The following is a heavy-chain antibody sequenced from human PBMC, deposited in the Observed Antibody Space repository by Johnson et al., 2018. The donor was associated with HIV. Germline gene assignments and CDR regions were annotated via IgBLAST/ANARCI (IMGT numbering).Heavy chain of an antibody. Sequence: QVQLVESGGGVVQPGRSLRLSCAASGFTFSSYAMHWVRQAPGKGLEWVAVISYDGSNKYYADSVKGRFTISRHNSENTMYLQMNSLRAEDTAVYYCAKAPSWEPFPFDIWGQGTMVTVSS. CDR1: GFTFSSYA. V-gene: IGHV3-30*04. J-gene: IGHJ3*02. CDR2: ISYDGSNK. CDR3: AKAPSWEPFPFDI. D-gene: IGHD1-26*01.